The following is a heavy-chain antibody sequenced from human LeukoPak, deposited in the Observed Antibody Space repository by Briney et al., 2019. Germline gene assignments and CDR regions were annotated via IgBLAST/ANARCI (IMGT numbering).Heavy chain of an antibody. D-gene: IGHD3-9*01. CDR1: GASITYY. V-gene: IGHV4-4*02. CDR2: VHRDGYT. J-gene: IGHJ2*01. Sequence: SGTLSLTCAVSGASITYYYSWVRQFPGKGLEWIGEVHRDGYTNYNPSLQSRVTISVDTSKNQFSLKLSSVTAADTAVYYCARGGYLGYFDWYFDLWGRGTLVTVSS. CDR3: ARGGYLGYFDWYFDL.